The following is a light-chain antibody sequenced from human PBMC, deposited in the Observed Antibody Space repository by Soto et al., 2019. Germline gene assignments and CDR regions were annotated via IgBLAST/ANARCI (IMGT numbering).Light chain of an antibody. J-gene: IGKJ1*01. CDR3: QQYVSSGT. Sequence: EIVLKQSPGTLSVSKGERATLSCRASQSVSNNYLAWYQQKPGQAPRLLIYGASNRATGIPDRFSGSGSGTDFTLTISRLEPEDFAVYYCQQYVSSGTFGQVTNVDI. V-gene: IGKV3-20*01. CDR2: GAS. CDR1: QSVSNNY.